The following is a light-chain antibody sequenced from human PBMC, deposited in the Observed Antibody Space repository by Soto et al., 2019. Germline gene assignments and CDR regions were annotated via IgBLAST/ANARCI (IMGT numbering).Light chain of an antibody. J-gene: IGKJ3*01. Sequence: DIQMTQSPSALSASVGDRVTITCQASQDITMYLNWYQQKPGKAPKLLIYDASNLQSGVPSRFSGSGSGTDFTLTINSLQPEDIATYYCQKYDRAPFTFGPGTKVDIK. CDR3: QKYDRAPFT. CDR1: QDITMY. CDR2: DAS. V-gene: IGKV1-27*01.